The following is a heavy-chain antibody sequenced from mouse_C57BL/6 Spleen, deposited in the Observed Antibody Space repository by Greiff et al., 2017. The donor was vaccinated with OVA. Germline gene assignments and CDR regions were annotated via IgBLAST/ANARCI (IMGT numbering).Heavy chain of an antibody. J-gene: IGHJ1*03. Sequence: QVQLQQSGAELVRPGTSVKMSCQASGYTFTNYWIGWVKQRPGHGLEWIGDIYPAGGYTTYNEKFKGKATLTADKSSSTAYMQFSSLTSENSAIYYCARGSYYYVSSYDFDVWGTGTTVTVSS. V-gene: IGHV1-63*01. D-gene: IGHD1-1*01. CDR3: ARGSYYYVSSYDFDV. CDR1: GYTFTNYW. CDR2: IYPAGGYT.